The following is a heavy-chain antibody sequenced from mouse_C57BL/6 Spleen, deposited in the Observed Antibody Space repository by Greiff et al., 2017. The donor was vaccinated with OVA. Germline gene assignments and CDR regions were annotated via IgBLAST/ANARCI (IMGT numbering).Heavy chain of an antibody. D-gene: IGHD3-1*01. CDR1: GYTFTSYW. CDR3: ARSGDGPYFDY. CDR2: IDPSDSYT. J-gene: IGHJ2*01. Sequence: QVQLQQPGAELVKPGASVKLSCKASGYTFTSYWMQWVKQRPGQGLEWIGEIDPSDSYTNYNQKFKGKATLTVDTSSSTAYMQLSSLTSEYSAVYYCARSGDGPYFDYWGQGTTLTVSS. V-gene: IGHV1-50*01.